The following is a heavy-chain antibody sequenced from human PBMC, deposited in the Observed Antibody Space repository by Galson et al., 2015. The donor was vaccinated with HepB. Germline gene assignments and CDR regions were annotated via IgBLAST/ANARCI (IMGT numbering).Heavy chain of an antibody. CDR1: GGTSSSYA. Sequence: SVKVSCKASGGTSSSYAISWVRQAPGQGLEWMGGIIPIFGTANYAQKFQGRVTITADESTSTAYMELSSLRSEDTAVYYCARVLAVAGNNWFDPWGQGTLVTVSS. D-gene: IGHD6-19*01. CDR3: ARVLAVAGNNWFDP. V-gene: IGHV1-69*13. J-gene: IGHJ5*02. CDR2: IIPIFGTA.